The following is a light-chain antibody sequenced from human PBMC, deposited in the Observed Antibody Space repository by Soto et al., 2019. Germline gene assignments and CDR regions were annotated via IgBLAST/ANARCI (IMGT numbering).Light chain of an antibody. V-gene: IGLV1-40*01. J-gene: IGLJ2*01. CDR2: DNN. CDR3: QSFDSSLSGSL. Sequence: QSVLTQPPSVSGTPGQRVTISCTGSSSNIGANYDVHWYQQLPGTAPKLLIYDNNNRPSGVPDRFSGSKSGTSASLAITGLQPEDEADYYCQSFDSSLSGSLFGGGTKLTVL. CDR1: SSNIGANYD.